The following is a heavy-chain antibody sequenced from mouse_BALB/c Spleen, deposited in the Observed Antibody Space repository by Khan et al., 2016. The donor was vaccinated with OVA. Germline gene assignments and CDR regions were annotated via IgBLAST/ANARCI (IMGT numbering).Heavy chain of an antibody. CDR3: ARRLVDYYAMDY. CDR2: ISTGGHYT. J-gene: IGHJ4*01. V-gene: IGHV5-9-3*01. D-gene: IGHD2-2*01. CDR1: GFTFSSFA. Sequence: EVALVESGGGVVKPGGSLKLSCSASGFTFSSFAMSWVRQTPEKRLEWVATISTGGHYTFYPDSVKGRFTISRDNARNTLYLQMSSLRSEDTAMYYCARRLVDYYAMDYWGQGTSVTVSS.